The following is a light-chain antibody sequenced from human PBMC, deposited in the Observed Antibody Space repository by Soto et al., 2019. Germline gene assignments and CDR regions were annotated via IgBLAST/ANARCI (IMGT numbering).Light chain of an antibody. CDR2: AAS. V-gene: IGKV1-39*01. CDR1: QSISSY. J-gene: IGKJ3*01. Sequence: DIQMTQSPSSLSASVGDRVTITCRASQSISSYLNWYQQKPGKAPKLLIYAASSLQSGGPSRFSGSGSGTDFTPTISSLQPEDFVTDYYQQGYSTHLFTFGPGTKVDIK. CDR3: QQGYSTHLFT.